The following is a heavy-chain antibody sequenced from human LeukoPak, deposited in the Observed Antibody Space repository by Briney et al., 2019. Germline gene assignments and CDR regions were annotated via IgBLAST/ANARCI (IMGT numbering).Heavy chain of an antibody. D-gene: IGHD2-15*01. V-gene: IGHV3-21*01. Sequence: PGGSLRLSCAASGFTFSTYNMNWVRQAPGKGLEWVSSISSSSSYIYQADSVKGRFTISRDNAKNSLYLQMNSLRVEDTAVYYCARQRGYCSGGSCRGWFDPWGQGTLVTVSS. CDR3: ARQRGYCSGGSCRGWFDP. CDR1: GFTFSTYN. CDR2: ISSSSSYI. J-gene: IGHJ5*02.